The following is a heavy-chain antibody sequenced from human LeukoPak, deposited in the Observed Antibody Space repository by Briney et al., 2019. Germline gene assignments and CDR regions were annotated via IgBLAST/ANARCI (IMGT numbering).Heavy chain of an antibody. V-gene: IGHV3-9*01. Sequence: PGRSLRLSCAASGFTFDNYAMHWVRQAPGKGLEWVSGLSWDSASLAYADSVKGRFTISRDNAKNSLYLQMNSLRSEDTAFYYCARDRNYYASGSTDYWGHGILVTVSS. D-gene: IGHD3-10*01. J-gene: IGHJ4*01. CDR1: GFTFDNYA. CDR2: LSWDSASL. CDR3: ARDRNYYASGSTDY.